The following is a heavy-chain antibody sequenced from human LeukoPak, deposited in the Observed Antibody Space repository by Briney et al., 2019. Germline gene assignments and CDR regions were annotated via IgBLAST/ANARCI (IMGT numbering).Heavy chain of an antibody. D-gene: IGHD3-22*01. CDR1: GFTFSSYS. Sequence: PGGSLRLSCAASGFTFSSYSMNWVRQAPGKGLEWVSSISSSSSYIYYADSVKGRFTISRDNAKNSLYLQTNSLRAEDTAVYYCARDRGITYYYDSSGYFRSWGQGTLVTVSS. CDR2: ISSSSSYI. J-gene: IGHJ5*02. V-gene: IGHV3-21*01. CDR3: ARDRGITYYYDSSGYFRS.